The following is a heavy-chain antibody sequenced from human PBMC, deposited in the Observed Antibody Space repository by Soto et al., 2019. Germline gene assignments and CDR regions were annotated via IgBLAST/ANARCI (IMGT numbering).Heavy chain of an antibody. J-gene: IGHJ4*02. CDR2: IYPGDSDT. V-gene: IGHV5-51*01. Sequence: GESLKISCQGSGYSFTSYWIGWVRQMPGKGLEWMGIIYPGDSDTRYSPSFQGQVTISADKSISTAYLQWSSLKASDTAMYYCARLAYCGGDCSDVPQYYFDYWGQGTLVTVSS. D-gene: IGHD2-21*02. CDR3: ARLAYCGGDCSDVPQYYFDY. CDR1: GYSFTSYW.